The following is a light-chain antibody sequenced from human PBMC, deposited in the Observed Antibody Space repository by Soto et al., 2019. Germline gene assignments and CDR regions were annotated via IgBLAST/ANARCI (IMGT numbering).Light chain of an antibody. CDR3: QQYNSYSPWT. Sequence: DIQMTQSPSTLSASIGDRVTITGRASQSISNWLAWLQQKTGKAPKVLIFDASNLGSGVPSRFSGRGSGTEFTLTISSLQPGDFGNYYCQQYNSYSPWTIGQGPKVDIK. CDR2: DAS. V-gene: IGKV1-5*01. CDR1: QSISNW. J-gene: IGKJ1*01.